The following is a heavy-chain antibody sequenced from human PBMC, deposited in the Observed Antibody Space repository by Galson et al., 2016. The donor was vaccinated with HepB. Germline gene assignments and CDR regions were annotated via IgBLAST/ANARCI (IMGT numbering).Heavy chain of an antibody. CDR2: ISADGGGT. CDR3: TKNLLRTLIPDS. J-gene: IGHJ4*02. CDR1: GFTFSTYA. D-gene: IGHD3/OR15-3a*01. V-gene: IGHV3-23*01. Sequence: SGFTFSTYALNWVRQAPGKGLEWVSGISADGGGTYYADSVKGRFSISGDNSKNTLYLLMNSLRAEDAAVYYCTKNLLRTLIPDSWGQGTLVTVSS.